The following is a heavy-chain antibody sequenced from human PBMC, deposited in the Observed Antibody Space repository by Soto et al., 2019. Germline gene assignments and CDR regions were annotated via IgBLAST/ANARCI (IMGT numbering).Heavy chain of an antibody. CDR1: GGSISSSNW. J-gene: IGHJ3*02. CDR3: ASAYYYYDSSGYLGRWAFDI. CDR2: IYHSGST. V-gene: IGHV4-4*02. D-gene: IGHD3-22*01. Sequence: SETLSITCAVSGGSISSSNWWSWVRQPPGKGLEWIGEIYHSGSTNYNPSLKSRVTISVDKSKNQFSLKLSSVTAADTAVYYCASAYYYYDSSGYLGRWAFDIWGQGTMVTVS.